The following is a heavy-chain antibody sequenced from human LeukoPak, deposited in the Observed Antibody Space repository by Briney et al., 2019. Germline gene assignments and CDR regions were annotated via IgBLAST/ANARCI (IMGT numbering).Heavy chain of an antibody. Sequence: SETLSLTCTVSGGSISSGGYYWSWIRQHPGKGLEWIGYIYYSGSTYYNPSLKSRVTISVDTSKNQFSLKLSSVTAADTAVYYCARTHPYYYDSSGYWVVDAFDIWGQGTMVTVSS. D-gene: IGHD3-22*01. CDR1: GGSISSGGYY. V-gene: IGHV4-31*03. J-gene: IGHJ3*02. CDR2: IYYSGST. CDR3: ARTHPYYYDSSGYWVVDAFDI.